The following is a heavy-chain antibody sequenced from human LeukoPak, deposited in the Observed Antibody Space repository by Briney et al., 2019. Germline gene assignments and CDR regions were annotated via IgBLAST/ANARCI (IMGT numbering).Heavy chain of an antibody. Sequence: SETLSLTCNVSGVSISSSNSYWGWIRQPPGKGLEWIGSIYYSGTTYYNASLKSQVSISIDTSKNQFSLRLTSVTAEDTAVYYCARQTGSGLFILPGGQGTLVTVSS. V-gene: IGHV4-39*01. CDR1: GVSISSSNSY. CDR3: ARQTGSGLFILP. D-gene: IGHD3/OR15-3a*01. CDR2: IYYSGTT. J-gene: IGHJ4*02.